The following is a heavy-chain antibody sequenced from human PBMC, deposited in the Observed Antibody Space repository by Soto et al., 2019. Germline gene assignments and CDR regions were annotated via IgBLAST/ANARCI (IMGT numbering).Heavy chain of an antibody. CDR3: GKDILREQPACGMDV. V-gene: IGHV3-30*18. J-gene: IGHJ6*02. D-gene: IGHD1-26*01. CDR1: GFIFSGYG. CDR2: ISYDGRRK. Sequence: GGSLRLSCSGSGFIFSGYGMHWVRQPPGKGLEWVAVISYDGRRKYYEDSVKGRFTVSRDNSQNTVYLEMNSRRVEDSAIYYCGKDILREQPACGMDVWGQAITLTVSS.